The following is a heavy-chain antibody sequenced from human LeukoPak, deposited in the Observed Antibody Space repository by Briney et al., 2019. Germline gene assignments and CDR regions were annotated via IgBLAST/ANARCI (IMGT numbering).Heavy chain of an antibody. D-gene: IGHD4-17*01. CDR2: ITPNSGGT. J-gene: IGHJ5*02. V-gene: IGHV1-2*02. CDR3: ARDFTAATTVTTGYNWFDP. Sequence: ASVKVSCKASGYTFTGYYMHWVRQAPGQGLEWMGWITPNSGGTNYAQKFQGRVTMTRDTSISTAYMELSRLRSDDTAVYYCARDFTAATTVTTGYNWFDPWGQGTLVTVSS. CDR1: GYTFTGYY.